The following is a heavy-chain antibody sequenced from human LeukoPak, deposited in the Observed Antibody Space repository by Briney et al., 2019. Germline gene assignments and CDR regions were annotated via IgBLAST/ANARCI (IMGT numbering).Heavy chain of an antibody. Sequence: PSETLSLTCSVSGGSISSNSYYWGWVRQPPGKGLEWIGSIYYTGTYYNPSLKSRATISVDTSKNQFSLKLTSVTAADAAVYYCARGGDSSGYYYRIDYWGQGTLVTVSS. D-gene: IGHD3-22*01. CDR1: GGSISSNSYY. CDR3: ARGGDSSGYYYRIDY. CDR2: IYYTGT. V-gene: IGHV4-39*07. J-gene: IGHJ4*02.